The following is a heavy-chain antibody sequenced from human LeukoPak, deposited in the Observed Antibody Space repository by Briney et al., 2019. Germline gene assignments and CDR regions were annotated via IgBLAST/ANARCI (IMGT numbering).Heavy chain of an antibody. CDR3: AREAWGSSIAAQLYYFDY. J-gene: IGHJ4*02. V-gene: IGHV1-69*05. CDR2: MIPIFGTA. CDR1: GGTFSSYA. Sequence: ASVKVSCKASGGTFSSYAISWVRQAPGQGLKWMGGMIPIFGTANYAQKFQGRVTITTDESTSTAYMELSSLRSEDTAVYYCAREAWGSSIAAQLYYFDYWGQGTLVTVSS. D-gene: IGHD6-6*01.